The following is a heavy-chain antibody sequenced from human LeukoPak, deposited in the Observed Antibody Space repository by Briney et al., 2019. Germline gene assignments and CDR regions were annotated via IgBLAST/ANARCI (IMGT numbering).Heavy chain of an antibody. CDR3: ASVYLHGMDV. V-gene: IGHV1-69*05. D-gene: IGHD1-14*01. J-gene: IGHJ6*02. CDR2: IIPIFGAA. CDR1: GGTFSSYA. Sequence: ASVKVSCKAFGGTFSSYAISWVRQAPGQGLEWMGGIIPIFGAANYAQKFQGRVTMTRDTPTNTVYMEMSSLRIEDTAVYYCASVYLHGMDVWGQGTTVTVSS.